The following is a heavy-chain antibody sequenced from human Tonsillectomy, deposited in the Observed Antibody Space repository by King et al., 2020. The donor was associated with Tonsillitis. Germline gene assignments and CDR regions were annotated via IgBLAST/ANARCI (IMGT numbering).Heavy chain of an antibody. V-gene: IGHV3-30*18. CDR1: ALTFSSSG. CDR3: AKDRGVAHFDY. Sequence: VQLVESGGGVVQPGRSLRLSCAASALTFSSSGLHWVRQAPGKGLECVATISYDESQKYYVDSVKGRFTISRDNAEKTVSLQMESLRVDDTAVYYCAKDRGVAHFDYWGQGTLVTVST. CDR2: ISYDESQK. D-gene: IGHD3-10*01. J-gene: IGHJ4*02.